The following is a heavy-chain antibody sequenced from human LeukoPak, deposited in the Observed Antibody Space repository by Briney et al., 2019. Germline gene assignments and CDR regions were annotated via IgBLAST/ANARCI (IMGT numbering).Heavy chain of an antibody. CDR3: ARGRDIVVVPAAPVEWFDP. D-gene: IGHD2-2*01. J-gene: IGHJ5*02. Sequence: ASVKVSCKASGYTFTSYDINWVRQATGQGLGWMGWMNPNSGNTGYAQKFQGRVTMTRNTSISTAYMELSSLRSEDTAVYYCARGRDIVVVPAAPVEWFDPWGQGTLVTVSS. V-gene: IGHV1-8*01. CDR1: GYTFTSYD. CDR2: MNPNSGNT.